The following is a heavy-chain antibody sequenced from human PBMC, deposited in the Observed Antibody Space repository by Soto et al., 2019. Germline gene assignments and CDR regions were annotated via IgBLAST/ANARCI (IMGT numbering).Heavy chain of an antibody. CDR3: ARGLDYGDYGGWFDP. V-gene: IGHV4-31*03. CDR1: GGSISSGGYY. D-gene: IGHD4-17*01. CDR2: IYYSGST. J-gene: IGHJ5*02. Sequence: SETLSLTCTVSGGSISSGGYYWSWIRQHPGKGLEWIGYIYYSGSTYYNPSLKSRVTISVDTSKNQFSLKLSSVTAADTAVYYCARGLDYGDYGGWFDPWGQGTLVTVSS.